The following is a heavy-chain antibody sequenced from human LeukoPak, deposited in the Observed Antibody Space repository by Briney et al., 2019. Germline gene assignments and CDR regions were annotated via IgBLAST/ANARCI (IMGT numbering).Heavy chain of an antibody. CDR2: VNHSGST. J-gene: IGHJ5*02. CDR3: ARAVPPSWIQLWFATNWFDP. Sequence: TSSETLSLTCAVYGGSFSGCYWSWIRQPPGKGLEWIGEVNHSGSTNYNPSLKSRVTISVDTSKNQFSLKLSSVTAADTAVYYCARAVPPSWIQLWFATNWFDPWGQGTLVTVSS. D-gene: IGHD5-18*01. V-gene: IGHV4-34*01. CDR1: GGSFSGCY.